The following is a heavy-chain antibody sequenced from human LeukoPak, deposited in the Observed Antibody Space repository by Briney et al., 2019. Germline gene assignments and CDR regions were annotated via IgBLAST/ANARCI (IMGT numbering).Heavy chain of an antibody. D-gene: IGHD3-3*01. CDR2: ISSSSSYI. J-gene: IGHJ1*01. CDR1: GFTFSSYS. Sequence: GGSLRLSCAASGFTFSSYSMNWVRQAPGKGLEWVSSISSSSSYIYYADSVKGRFTISRDNAKNSLYLQMNSLRAEDTAVYYCARDRLDDFWSGYYDFQHWGQGTLVTVSS. V-gene: IGHV3-21*01. CDR3: ARDRLDDFWSGYYDFQH.